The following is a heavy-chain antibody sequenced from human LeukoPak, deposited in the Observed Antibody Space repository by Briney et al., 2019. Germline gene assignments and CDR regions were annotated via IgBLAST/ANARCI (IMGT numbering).Heavy chain of an antibody. D-gene: IGHD3-10*01. V-gene: IGHV3-21*01. CDR3: ARDPRASGTENWFDP. CDR2: ISSSSYNI. J-gene: IGHJ5*02. CDR1: GFTFSSYS. Sequence: GGSLRLSCAASGFTFSSYSMNWVRQAPGKGLEWVSAISSSSYNIYYADSVKGRFTVSRDNAKNSLYLQMNSLRAEDTAVYFCARDPRASGTENWFDPWGQGTLVTVSS.